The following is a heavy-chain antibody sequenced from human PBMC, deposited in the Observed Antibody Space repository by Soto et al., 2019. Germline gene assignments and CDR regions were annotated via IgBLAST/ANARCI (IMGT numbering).Heavy chain of an antibody. CDR2: IRTTPSVI. D-gene: IGHD5-18*01. CDR3: ARDNIYAFDN. Sequence: GGSLRLSSAGSVFTFSDDSMNWGRQAPGKGLEWISYIRTTPSVIVYADSVKGRFTISRDNAKNSMYLQMNSLTDEDTAVYYCARDNIYAFDNWGQGTPVTVSS. CDR1: VFTFSDDS. V-gene: IGHV3-48*02. J-gene: IGHJ4*02.